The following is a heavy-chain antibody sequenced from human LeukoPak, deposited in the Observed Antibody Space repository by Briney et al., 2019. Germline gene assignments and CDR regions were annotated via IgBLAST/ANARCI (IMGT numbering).Heavy chain of an antibody. CDR1: GGTFSSYA. CDR3: ARDPSYGDYPLG. D-gene: IGHD4-17*01. CDR2: IIPILGIA. V-gene: IGHV1-69*04. J-gene: IGHJ4*02. Sequence: GASVKVSCKASGGTFSSYAISWVRQAPGQGLEWMGRIIPILGIANYAQKFQGRVTITADKSTSTAYMELSSLRSEDTAVYYCARDPSYGDYPLGWGQGTLVTVSS.